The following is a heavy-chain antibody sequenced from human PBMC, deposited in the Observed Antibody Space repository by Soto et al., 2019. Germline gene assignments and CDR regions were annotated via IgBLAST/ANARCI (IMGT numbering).Heavy chain of an antibody. V-gene: IGHV1-3*01. CDR2: INAGNGNT. CDR1: GYTFTSYA. J-gene: IGHJ4*02. D-gene: IGHD5-18*01. CDR3: ARGLNGYLNYFDY. Sequence: ASVKVSCKASGYTFTSYAMHWVRQAPGQRLEWMGWINAGNGNTKYSQKFQGRVTITRDTSASTAYMELSSLRSEDTAVYYCARGLNGYLNYFDYCGQGTPVTVSS.